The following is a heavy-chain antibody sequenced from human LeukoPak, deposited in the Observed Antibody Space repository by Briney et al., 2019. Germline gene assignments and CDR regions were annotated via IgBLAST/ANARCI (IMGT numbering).Heavy chain of an antibody. D-gene: IGHD5-12*01. CDR2: IYYSGTT. V-gene: IGHV4-59*01. J-gene: IGHJ5*02. CDR3: ARGHTESADDYGNWFHP. CDR1: GASISNYY. Sequence: PSETLSLTCTVSGASISNYYWSWIRQPPGKGLEWIGYIYYSGTTKYNPSLKSRVTISVDTSKNQFSLKLNSLTAADTAVYYCARGHTESADDYGNWFHPWGQGTLVTVSS.